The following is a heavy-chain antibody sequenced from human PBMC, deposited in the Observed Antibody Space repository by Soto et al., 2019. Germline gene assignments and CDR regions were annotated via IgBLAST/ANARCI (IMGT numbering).Heavy chain of an antibody. D-gene: IGHD3-3*01. Sequence: ASVKVSCKVSGYTLTELSMHWVRQAPGKGLEWMGGFDPEDGETIYAQKFQGRVTMTEDTSTDTAYMELSSLRSEDTAVYYCATDHPRMTIYGVVIIRDVSDIWGQGTMVTGSS. CDR3: ATDHPRMTIYGVVIIRDVSDI. CDR1: GYTLTELS. V-gene: IGHV1-24*01. J-gene: IGHJ3*02. CDR2: FDPEDGET.